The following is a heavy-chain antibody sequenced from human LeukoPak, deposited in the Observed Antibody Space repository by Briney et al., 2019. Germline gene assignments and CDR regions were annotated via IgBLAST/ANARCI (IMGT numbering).Heavy chain of an antibody. CDR3: ARVPVNIWENWFDP. CDR2: IYYSGST. Sequence: SETLSLTCTVSAGSISSSTYSWGWIRQPPGKGLEWIGSIYYSGSTYYNPSLKSRVTISVDTSKNQFSLKLSSVTAADTAVYYCARVPVNIWENWFDPWGQGTLVTVSS. D-gene: IGHD1-26*01. V-gene: IGHV4-39*01. J-gene: IGHJ5*02. CDR1: AGSISSSTYS.